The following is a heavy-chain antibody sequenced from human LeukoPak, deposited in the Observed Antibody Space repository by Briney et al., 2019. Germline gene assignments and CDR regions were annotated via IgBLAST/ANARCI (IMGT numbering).Heavy chain of an antibody. Sequence: PGGSLRLSCAASGFTFSSYSMNWVRQAPGKGLEWVSSISSSSSYIYYADSVKGRFTISRDNSKNTLYLQMNSLRAEDTAVYYCARDRAYSNRYYYYYYGMDVWGQGTTVTVSS. CDR3: ARDRAYSNRYYYYYYGMDV. CDR1: GFTFSSYS. D-gene: IGHD4-4*01. CDR2: ISSSSSYI. V-gene: IGHV3-21*01. J-gene: IGHJ6*02.